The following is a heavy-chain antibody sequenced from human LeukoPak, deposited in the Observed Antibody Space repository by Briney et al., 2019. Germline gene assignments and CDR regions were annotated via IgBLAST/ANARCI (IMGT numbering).Heavy chain of an antibody. D-gene: IGHD2-15*01. CDR1: GYTLTGYY. V-gene: IGHV1-2*02. J-gene: IGHJ3*02. Sequence: ASVKVSCKASGYTLTGYYMHWVRQAPGQGLEWMGWINPNSGGTNYAQKFQGRVTMTRDTSISTAYMELSRLRSDDTAVYYCARSRLLEGYCSGGSCYDAFDIWGQGTMVTVSS. CDR2: INPNSGGT. CDR3: ARSRLLEGYCSGGSCYDAFDI.